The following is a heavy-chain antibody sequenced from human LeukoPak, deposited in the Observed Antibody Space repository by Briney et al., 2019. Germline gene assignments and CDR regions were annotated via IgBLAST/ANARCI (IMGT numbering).Heavy chain of an antibody. CDR3: ARWCWIAAAVINWFDP. J-gene: IGHJ5*02. D-gene: IGHD6-13*01. CDR2: IYTSGST. V-gene: IGHV4-61*02. CDR1: GGSISSGSYY. Sequence: SQTLSLTCTVSGGSISSGSYYWSWIRQPAGKGLEWIRRIYTSGSTNYNPSLKSRVTISVDTSKNQFSLKLSSVTAADTAVYYCARWCWIAAAVINWFDPWGQGTLVTVSS.